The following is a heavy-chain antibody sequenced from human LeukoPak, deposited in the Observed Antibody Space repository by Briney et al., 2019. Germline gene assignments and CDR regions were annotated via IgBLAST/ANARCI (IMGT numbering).Heavy chain of an antibody. Sequence: PGGSLRLSCAASGFTFSNAWMSWVRQAPGKGLERVGRIKSKTDGGTADYAAPVKGRFTISRDDSKNTLYLQMNSLKTEDTAVYYCTTTFWYYDSSGYYYFDYWGQGTLVTVSS. CDR3: TTTFWYYDSSGYYYFDY. D-gene: IGHD3-22*01. CDR1: GFTFSNAW. V-gene: IGHV3-15*01. CDR2: IKSKTDGGTA. J-gene: IGHJ4*02.